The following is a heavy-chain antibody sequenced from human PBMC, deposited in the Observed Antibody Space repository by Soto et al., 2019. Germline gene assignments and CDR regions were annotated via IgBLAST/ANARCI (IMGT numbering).Heavy chain of an antibody. V-gene: IGHV4-59*02. CDR2: TSSSGSA. J-gene: IGHJ5*02. CDR3: ARTVLRGVFFHAHSPRFDP. D-gene: IGHD3-10*01. Sequence: SETLSLTCTVSGDSVSNNYWSWIRQPPGEGLEWIGYTSSSGSANYNPSLKSRATISADTSKNQFSLKLNSVTAADTAVYYCARTVLRGVFFHAHSPRFDPWGQGTMVTVSS. CDR1: GDSVSNNY.